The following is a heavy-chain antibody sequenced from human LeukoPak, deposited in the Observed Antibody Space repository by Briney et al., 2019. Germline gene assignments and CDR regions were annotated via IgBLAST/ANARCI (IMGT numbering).Heavy chain of an antibody. D-gene: IGHD1-26*01. J-gene: IGHJ4*02. CDR3: ARGGELLRPADY. Sequence: GGSLRLSCAASGFTFSNYWMNWVRQAPGKGLEWVANIKQDGSEKYYVDSVKGRFTISRDNAENSLYLQMNNLRAEDTAVYYCARGGELLRPADYWGQGTLVTVSS. V-gene: IGHV3-7*01. CDR1: GFTFSNYW. CDR2: IKQDGSEK.